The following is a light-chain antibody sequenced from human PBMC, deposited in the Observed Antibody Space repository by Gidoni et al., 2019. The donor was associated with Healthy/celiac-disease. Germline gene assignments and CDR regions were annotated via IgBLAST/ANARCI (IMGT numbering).Light chain of an antibody. CDR3: QQYNNWPWLT. CDR1: QSVSSN. Sequence: IVLTQSPATLSVSPGERATLSCRASQSVSSNLAWYQQKPGQHPTLLIYGASTRATGIPATFSGSGSGAEFTLTISSLQSEDFAVYYCQQYNNWPWLTFGGGTKVEIK. V-gene: IGKV3-15*01. J-gene: IGKJ4*01. CDR2: GAS.